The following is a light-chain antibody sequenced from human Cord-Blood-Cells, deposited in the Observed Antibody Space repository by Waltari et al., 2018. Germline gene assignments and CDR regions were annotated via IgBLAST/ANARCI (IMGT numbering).Light chain of an antibody. V-gene: IGLV2-23*01. CDR1: SSDVGSYNL. CDR2: EGS. Sequence: QSALTQPASVSGSPGQSITISCTGTSSDVGSYNLVSWYQQHPGKAPKLMIYEGSKRPSGVANRFSCPKPGNTTSLTFSGLQAEDKADYYFCSDAGSSTLMFGGGTKLTVL. CDR3: CSDAGSSTLM. J-gene: IGLJ3*02.